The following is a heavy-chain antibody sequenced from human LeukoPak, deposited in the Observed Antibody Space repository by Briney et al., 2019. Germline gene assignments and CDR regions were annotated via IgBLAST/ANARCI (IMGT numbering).Heavy chain of an antibody. D-gene: IGHD2-2*02. CDR2: INHSGST. Sequence: SETLSLTCAVYGGSFSGYYWSWIRQPPGKGLEWIGEINHSGSTYYNPSLKSRVTISVDTSKNQFSLELSSVTAADTAVYYCASHPIVPAAIDYWRQGTLVTVSS. J-gene: IGHJ4*02. CDR1: GGSFSGYY. CDR3: ASHPIVPAAIDY. V-gene: IGHV4-34*01.